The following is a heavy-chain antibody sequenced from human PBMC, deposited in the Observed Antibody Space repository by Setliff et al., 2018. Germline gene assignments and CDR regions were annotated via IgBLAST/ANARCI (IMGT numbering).Heavy chain of an antibody. CDR1: GFTFSNAW. V-gene: IGHV3-15*01. J-gene: IGHJ4*02. D-gene: IGHD2-21*02. Sequence: PGGSLRLSCAASGFTFSNAWMSWVRQAPGKGLEWVGRIKSKTDGGTTDYAAPVKGRFTISRDDSRNTLYLQMNSLKTEDTAVYCCTTGSVCVGDCYSGRLNYWGQGTLVTVSS. CDR2: IKSKTDGGTT. CDR3: TTGSVCVGDCYSGRLNY.